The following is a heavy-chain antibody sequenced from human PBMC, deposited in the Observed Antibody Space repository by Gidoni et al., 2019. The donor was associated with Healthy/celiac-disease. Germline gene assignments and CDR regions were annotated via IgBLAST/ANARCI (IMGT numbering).Heavy chain of an antibody. D-gene: IGHD1-26*01. CDR3: YYVFFDVDY. CDR2: TRSKANIYET. J-gene: IGHJ4*02. CDR1: GFTFSGSA. V-gene: IGHV3-73*01. Sequence: EVQLVGSGGGLVQPGGSLKLSCAASGFTFSGSAMHWFRQASGKGLEWVRSTRSKANIYETAYAASVKGRFTISRDDSKDTAYLQMNSLKTEDTAVYYCYYVFFDVDYWGQGTLVTVSS.